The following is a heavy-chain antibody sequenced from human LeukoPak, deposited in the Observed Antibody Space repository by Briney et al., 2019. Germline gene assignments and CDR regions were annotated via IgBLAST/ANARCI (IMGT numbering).Heavy chain of an antibody. CDR3: AITVTSQLLWYLNDAFDI. V-gene: IGHV1-2*02. CDR2: INPNSGGT. D-gene: IGHD2-2*01. J-gene: IGHJ3*02. CDR1: GYTFTGYY. Sequence: ASVKVSCKASGYTFTGYYMHWVRQAPGQGLEWMGWINPNSGGTNYAQKFQGRVTMTRDTSIRTACMELSRLRSDDTAVYYCAITVTSQLLWYLNDAFDIWGQGTMVTVSS.